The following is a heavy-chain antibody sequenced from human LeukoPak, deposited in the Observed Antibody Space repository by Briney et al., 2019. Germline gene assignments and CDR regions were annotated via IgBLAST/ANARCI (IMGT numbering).Heavy chain of an antibody. CDR1: RFTFSSYK. CDR3: ARESGSGEFDY. Sequence: RGSLRLSCAASRFTFSSYKVNWVRQAPGTGLEWVSSISSSSSYIYYADSVKGRFTISRDNARNSLYLQMNSLRAEDTAVYYCARESGSGEFDYWGQGTLVTVSS. J-gene: IGHJ4*02. V-gene: IGHV3-21*01. D-gene: IGHD6-19*01. CDR2: ISSSSSYI.